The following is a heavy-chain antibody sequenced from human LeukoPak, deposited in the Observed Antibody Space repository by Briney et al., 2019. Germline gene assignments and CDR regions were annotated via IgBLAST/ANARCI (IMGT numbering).Heavy chain of an antibody. Sequence: GGSLRLSCAASGFTFSTYGMSWVRQAPGKGLEWVSAISVSGDSTYYADSVKGRFTISRDNSKNTLYLQMNSLRAEDAAIYYCAKDSPVLTVWGQGTLVTVSS. D-gene: IGHD3-9*01. CDR2: ISVSGDST. V-gene: IGHV3-23*01. J-gene: IGHJ4*02. CDR3: AKDSPVLTV. CDR1: GFTFSTYG.